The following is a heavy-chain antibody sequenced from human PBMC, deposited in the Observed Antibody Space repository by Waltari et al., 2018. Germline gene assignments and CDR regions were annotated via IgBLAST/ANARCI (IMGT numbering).Heavy chain of an antibody. Sequence: EVQLVESGGGLIQPGGSLRLSCAASGFTFSTYWMHWVRQVPGNGLVWVTGIDPHVGRTDYADSVKGRFTISRDNAKNTLYLQMNSLRVEDTALYYCARDLGGSGSDWGQGTLVTVSS. CDR3: ARDLGGSGSD. J-gene: IGHJ4*02. CDR2: IDPHVGRT. CDR1: GFTFSTYW. D-gene: IGHD1-26*01. V-gene: IGHV3-74*01.